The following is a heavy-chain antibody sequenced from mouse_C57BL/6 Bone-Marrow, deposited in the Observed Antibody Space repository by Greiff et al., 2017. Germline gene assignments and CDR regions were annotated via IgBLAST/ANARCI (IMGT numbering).Heavy chain of an antibody. D-gene: IGHD4-1*01. Sequence: EVMLVESGGGLVQPGESLKLSCESNEYEFPSHDMSWVRKTPGKRLALVAAINSDGGSTYYPDTMERRFIISRDNTKKTLYLQMRSLRSEDTALYYCARHDWVVWFADWGQGTLVTVST. CDR3: ARHDWVVWFAD. CDR1: EYEFPSHD. J-gene: IGHJ3*01. CDR2: INSDGGST. V-gene: IGHV5-2*01.